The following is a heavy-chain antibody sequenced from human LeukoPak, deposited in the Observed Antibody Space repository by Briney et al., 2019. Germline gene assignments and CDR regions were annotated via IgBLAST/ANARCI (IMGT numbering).Heavy chain of an antibody. D-gene: IGHD1/OR15-1a*01. CDR1: GGSIRSYY. Sequence: SETLSLTCTVSGGSIRSYYWNWIRQPAGKGLEWIGRIYSSGYTNYNPSLKNRVSMSVDTSKNQFPLKLTSLTAADTAVYYCARGEHSADYWGPGALVTVSS. V-gene: IGHV4-4*07. CDR2: IYSSGYT. J-gene: IGHJ4*02. CDR3: ARGEHSADY.